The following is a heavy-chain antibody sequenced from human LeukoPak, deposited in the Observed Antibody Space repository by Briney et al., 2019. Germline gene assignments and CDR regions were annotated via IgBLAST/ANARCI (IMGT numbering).Heavy chain of an antibody. J-gene: IGHJ4*02. CDR1: GFTFSSYG. V-gene: IGHV3-30*18. Sequence: GGSLRLSCAASGFTFSSYGMHRVRQAPGKGLEWVAVISYDGSNKYYADSVKGRFTISRDNSKNTLYLQMNSLRAEDTAVYYCAKDSVVTPVDYWGQGTLVTVSS. CDR3: AKDSVVTPVDY. D-gene: IGHD4-23*01. CDR2: ISYDGSNK.